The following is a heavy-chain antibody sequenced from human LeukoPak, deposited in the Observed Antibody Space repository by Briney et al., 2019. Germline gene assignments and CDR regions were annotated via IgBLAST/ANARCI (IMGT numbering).Heavy chain of an antibody. CDR2: ISGSGGST. V-gene: IGHV3-23*01. Sequence: GGSLRLSCSPSGFTFSSYAMSWVRQVPGKGMEWVSAISGSGGSTNYSDSVKGRFTISRDYSKNTLYLQMNSLRAEDTAVYYCAKVPYDSSGYYPRERSGYDYWGQGTLVTVSS. D-gene: IGHD3-22*01. CDR1: GFTFSSYA. J-gene: IGHJ4*02. CDR3: AKVPYDSSGYYPRERSGYDY.